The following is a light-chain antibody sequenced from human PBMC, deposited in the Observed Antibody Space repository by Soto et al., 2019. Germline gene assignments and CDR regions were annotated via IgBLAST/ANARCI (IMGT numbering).Light chain of an antibody. Sequence: DIQMTQTPSTLSASVGDRVTINCRASQNVNDYLAWYQQKPGNSPKVLIYDASTLESGVPSRFSGSGSGTEFTLTISSLEPEDFAVYYCQQRSNWPWTFGQGTKVDI. CDR2: DAS. J-gene: IGKJ1*01. CDR1: QNVNDY. CDR3: QQRSNWPWT. V-gene: IGKV1-5*01.